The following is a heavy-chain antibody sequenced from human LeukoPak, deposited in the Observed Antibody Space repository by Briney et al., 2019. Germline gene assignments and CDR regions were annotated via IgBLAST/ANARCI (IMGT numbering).Heavy chain of an antibody. J-gene: IGHJ4*02. V-gene: IGHV1-2*02. CDR2: INPNSGGT. D-gene: IGHD3-22*01. CDR1: VYTFTGYY. CDR3: ARGAHYHDSSEGYDY. Sequence: GASVKVSCKASVYTFTGYYMHWVRQAPGQGLEWMGWINPNSGGTNYAQKFQGRVTMTRDTSISTAYMELSRLRSDDTALYYCARGAHYHDSSEGYDYWGQGTLVTVSS.